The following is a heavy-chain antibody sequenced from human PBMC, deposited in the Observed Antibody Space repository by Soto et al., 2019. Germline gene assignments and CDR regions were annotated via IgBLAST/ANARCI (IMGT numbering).Heavy chain of an antibody. Sequence: GGSLRLSCAASGFTFSSYSMNWVRQAPGKGLEWVSSISSSSSYIYYADSVNGRFTISRDNAKNSLYLQMNSLRAEDTAVYYCAREDLRGYSYGDATMYNWFDPWGQGTLVTVSS. CDR2: ISSSSSYI. CDR1: GFTFSSYS. V-gene: IGHV3-21*01. CDR3: AREDLRGYSYGDATMYNWFDP. J-gene: IGHJ5*02. D-gene: IGHD5-18*01.